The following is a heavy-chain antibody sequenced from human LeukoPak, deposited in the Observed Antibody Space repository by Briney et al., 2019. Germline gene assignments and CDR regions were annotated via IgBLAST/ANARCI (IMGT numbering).Heavy chain of an antibody. D-gene: IGHD6-19*01. J-gene: IGHJ4*02. CDR2: ISWNSGAI. CDR1: GFTFADYA. Sequence: GRSLRFSCAASGFTFADYAMHWVRQARGKGLEWVSGISWNSGAIGYADSVKGRFTISRDNAKNSLYLQMNSLRVEDTAFYYCAKDRRRGYSSGRYFDYWGQGTLVTVSS. CDR3: AKDRRRGYSSGRYFDY. V-gene: IGHV3-9*01.